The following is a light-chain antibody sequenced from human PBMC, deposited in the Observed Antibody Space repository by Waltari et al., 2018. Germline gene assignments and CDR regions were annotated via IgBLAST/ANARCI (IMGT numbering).Light chain of an antibody. J-gene: IGLJ2*01. CDR3: SSYARTDNSVL. CDR2: EGS. V-gene: IGLV2-23*01. CDR1: NSDVGGSNL. Sequence: QSALTQPASVSGSPGQSITISCTGSNSDVGGSNLVSWYRQFPNKAPQLIIYEGSQRPSHVPSRFSTSKSGNTASLTISGLQPEDEAYFCSSYARTDNSVLFGVGTKLSVL.